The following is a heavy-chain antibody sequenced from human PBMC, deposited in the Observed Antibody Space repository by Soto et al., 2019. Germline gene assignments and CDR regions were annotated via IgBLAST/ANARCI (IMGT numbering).Heavy chain of an antibody. Sequence: QVQLQESGPGLVKPSETLALTCSVSGDSISSYDWSWVRQPPAKGLGWIGFISFSGRTNYNPSLKSRVTISQDPLKNPCSLALSSVTAADTAVYYCVRVVNGSPGNNWFAPWGQGTLVTVSS. CDR3: VRVVNGSPGNNWFAP. V-gene: IGHV4-59*01. J-gene: IGHJ5*02. D-gene: IGHD2-8*01. CDR2: ISFSGRT. CDR1: GDSISSYD.